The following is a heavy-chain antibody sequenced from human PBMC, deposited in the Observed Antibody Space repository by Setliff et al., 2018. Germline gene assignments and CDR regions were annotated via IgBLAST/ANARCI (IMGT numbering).Heavy chain of an antibody. V-gene: IGHV1-69-2*01. CDR1: GYTFTDYY. Sequence: ASVKVSCKASGYTFTDYYMHWVQQAPGKGLEWMGRVDPEDGETIYAEKFQGRVTITADTSTDTAYMELSSLRSEDTAVYYCGRSYYDSSGYSLMLFDIWGQGTKVTVSS. D-gene: IGHD3-22*01. CDR3: GRSYYDSSGYSLMLFDI. CDR2: VDPEDGET. J-gene: IGHJ3*02.